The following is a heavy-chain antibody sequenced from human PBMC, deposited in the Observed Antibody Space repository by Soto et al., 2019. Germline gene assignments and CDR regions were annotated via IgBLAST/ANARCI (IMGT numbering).Heavy chain of an antibody. J-gene: IGHJ6*02. Sequence: QVQLVQSGAEVKKPGSSVKVSCKASGGTFSSYAISWVRQAPGQGLEWMGGIIPIFGTANYAQKFQGRVTITADESTRTAYMELSSLRSEDTAVYYCARVLVVITPPRTYYYGMDVWGQGTTVTVSS. V-gene: IGHV1-69*01. CDR3: ARVLVVITPPRTYYYGMDV. CDR2: IIPIFGTA. D-gene: IGHD3-22*01. CDR1: GGTFSSYA.